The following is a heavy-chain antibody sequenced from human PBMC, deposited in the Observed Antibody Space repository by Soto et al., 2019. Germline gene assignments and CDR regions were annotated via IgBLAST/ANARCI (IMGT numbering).Heavy chain of an antibody. CDR2: LTGGYGAT. CDR1: GFTFRSYV. Sequence: GGSLRLSCAASGFTFRSYVMSWVRQDAVKGLEWISALTGGYGATYYADSVKGRFTISRDNSNNMLYLQMDSLRAEDTAVYFCAKGSADSRPYYFDSWGPGTLVTV. V-gene: IGHV3-23*01. CDR3: AKGSADSRPYYFDS. D-gene: IGHD3-22*01. J-gene: IGHJ4*02.